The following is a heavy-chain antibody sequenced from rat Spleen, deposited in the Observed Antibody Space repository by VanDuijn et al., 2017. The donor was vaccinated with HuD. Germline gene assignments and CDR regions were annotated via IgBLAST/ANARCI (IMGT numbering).Heavy chain of an antibody. Sequence: EVQLVESGGGLVQPGRSMKLSCAASGFTFSNYYMAWVRQAPTKGLEWVASISTGGGNTYYRDSVKGRFTGSRDNAKSTLYLQMDSLRSEDTATYYCARREGDYFDYWGQGVIVTVSS. V-gene: IGHV5-25*01. CDR1: GFTFSNYY. D-gene: IGHD1-11*01. J-gene: IGHJ2*01. CDR2: ISTGGGNT. CDR3: ARREGDYFDY.